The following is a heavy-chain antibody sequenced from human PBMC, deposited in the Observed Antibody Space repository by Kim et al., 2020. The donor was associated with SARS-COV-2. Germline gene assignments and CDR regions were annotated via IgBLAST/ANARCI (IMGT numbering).Heavy chain of an antibody. V-gene: IGHV3-30*04. CDR3: ARDSDSPSWGYYFDY. CDR1: GFTFSSYA. CDR2: ISYDGSNK. Sequence: GGSLRLSCAASGFTFSSYAMHWVRQAPGKGLEWVAVISYDGSNKYYADSVKGRFTISRDNSKNTLYLQMNSLRAEDTAVYYCARDSDSPSWGYYFDYWGQGTLVTVSS. J-gene: IGHJ4*02. D-gene: IGHD3-16*01.